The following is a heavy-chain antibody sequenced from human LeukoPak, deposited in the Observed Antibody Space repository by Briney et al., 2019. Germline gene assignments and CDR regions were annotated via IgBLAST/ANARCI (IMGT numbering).Heavy chain of an antibody. D-gene: IGHD3-3*01. CDR2: INPNSGGT. V-gene: IGHV1-2*02. Sequence: EASVKVSCKASGYTFTGYYMHWVRQAPRQGLEWMGWINPNSGGTNYAQKFQGRVTTTRDTSISTAYMELSRLRSDDTAVYYCARAGSIFGVVITNWFDPWGQGTLVTVSS. J-gene: IGHJ5*02. CDR3: ARAGSIFGVVITNWFDP. CDR1: GYTFTGYY.